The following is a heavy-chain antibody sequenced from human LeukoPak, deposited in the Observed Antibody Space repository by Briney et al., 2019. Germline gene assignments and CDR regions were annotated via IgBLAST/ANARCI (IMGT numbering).Heavy chain of an antibody. Sequence: GGSLRLSCAASGFSFSNYGMHWVRRAPGKGLEGVAVISYHGSDKYYADSVKGRFTISRDNSNNTLYLQLDSLRAEDTAAYYCAKGKWYYDTSGYYDFWGQGALVTVSS. J-gene: IGHJ4*02. V-gene: IGHV3-30*18. CDR2: ISYHGSDK. CDR1: GFSFSNYG. D-gene: IGHD3-22*01. CDR3: AKGKWYYDTSGYYDF.